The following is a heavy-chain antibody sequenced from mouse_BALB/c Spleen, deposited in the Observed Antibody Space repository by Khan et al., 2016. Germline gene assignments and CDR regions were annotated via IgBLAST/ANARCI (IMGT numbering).Heavy chain of an antibody. Sequence: VQLQESGPGLVQPSQSLSITCTVSGFSLTSYGVHWVRQSPGKGLEWLGVIWRGGSTDYNTAFMSRLSITKDNSKSQVFFKMNSLQADDTAIYXCASCLIPAAYYYALDYWGQGTSVTVSS. CDR3: ASCLIPAAYYYALDY. V-gene: IGHV2-5*01. D-gene: IGHD2-4*01. J-gene: IGHJ4*01. CDR1: GFSLTSYG. CDR2: IWRGGST.